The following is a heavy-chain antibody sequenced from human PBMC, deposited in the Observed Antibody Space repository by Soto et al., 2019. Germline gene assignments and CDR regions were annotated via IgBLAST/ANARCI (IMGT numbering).Heavy chain of an antibody. J-gene: IGHJ2*01. V-gene: IGHV3-23*01. Sequence: EERLSESGGGLIHPGGPLNLSGPPPELGFSRYALAWFPQPPAKGLEWVPESSSDGARTSYPASVRGRFIISRDRSKETLYLQMNTVRLEDTAVYFCARERVLSSIPQRYFDLWGRGTLVTVSS. D-gene: IGHD2-21*02. CDR2: SSSDGART. CDR1: ELGFSRYA. CDR3: ARERVLSSIPQRYFDL.